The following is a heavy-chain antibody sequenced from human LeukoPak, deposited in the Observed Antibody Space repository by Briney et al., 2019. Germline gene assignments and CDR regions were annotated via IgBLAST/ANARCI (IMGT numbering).Heavy chain of an antibody. CDR3: ARAGYDYVWGSYRLFDY. Sequence: SETLSLTCAVYGGSFSGYYWSWIRQPPGKGLEGIGEINHSGSTNYNPSLKSRVTISVDTSKNQFSLKLSSVTAADTAVYYCARAGYDYVWGSYRLFDYWGQGTLVTVSS. CDR2: INHSGST. V-gene: IGHV4-34*01. D-gene: IGHD3-16*02. J-gene: IGHJ4*02. CDR1: GGSFSGYY.